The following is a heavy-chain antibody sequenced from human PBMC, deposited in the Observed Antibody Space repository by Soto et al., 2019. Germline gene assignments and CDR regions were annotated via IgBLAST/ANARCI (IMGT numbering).Heavy chain of an antibody. CDR2: ITPIFGTA. Sequence: SVKVSCKASGGTFSSYAISWVRQAPGQGLEWMGGITPIFGTANYAQKFQGRVTITADESTSTAYMELSSLRSEDTAVYYCANPREGMPDAFDIWGQGTMVTVSS. J-gene: IGHJ3*02. CDR3: ANPREGMPDAFDI. CDR1: GGTFSSYA. D-gene: IGHD1-26*01. V-gene: IGHV1-69*13.